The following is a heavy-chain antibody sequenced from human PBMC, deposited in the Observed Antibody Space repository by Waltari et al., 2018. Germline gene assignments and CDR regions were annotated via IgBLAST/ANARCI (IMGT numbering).Heavy chain of an antibody. CDR1: GGSINRDDYY. D-gene: IGHD3-16*01. Sequence: QVLLQESGPGLLKPSQTLSLTCTVSGGSINRDDYYWTCIRQLPGKGLEWIGYIFSRGSTYYNPSLKSRATMSVDSSKNQFSLSLTSVTAADTAVYYCARDRRLGSKPGVRDCFDSWGQGTLVTVSS. J-gene: IGHJ5*01. CDR3: ARDRRLGSKPGVRDCFDS. CDR2: IFSRGST. V-gene: IGHV4-30-4*08.